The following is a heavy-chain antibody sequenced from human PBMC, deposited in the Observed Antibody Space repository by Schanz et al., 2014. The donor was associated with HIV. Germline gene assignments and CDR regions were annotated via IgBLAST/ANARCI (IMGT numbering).Heavy chain of an antibody. CDR3: ARDRLHPGNGMDV. Sequence: QVQVVESGGGVVQPGRSLTLSCATTGFPLRDYGMHWVRQAPGKGLEWLSTLSGSGDRTYYADSVKGRFTISRDNSKNTLNLQMKSLRAEDTAVYYCARDRLHPGNGMDVWGQGTTVTVSS. CDR2: LSGSGDRT. CDR1: GFPLRDYG. J-gene: IGHJ6*02. V-gene: IGHV3-NL1*01. D-gene: IGHD4-4*01.